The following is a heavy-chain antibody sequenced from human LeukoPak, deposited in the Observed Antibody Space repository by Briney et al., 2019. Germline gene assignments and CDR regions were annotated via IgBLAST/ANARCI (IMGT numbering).Heavy chain of an antibody. Sequence: GGSLRLSCAASVFTFSSYRMDWVRQAPGKGLEWVASISSGSIEIYYADAVKGRFTISRDNAKNSLYLQMSSLRGEDTAVYYCARGGYSHYDYWGPGTLVTVSS. D-gene: IGHD6-13*01. CDR3: ARGGYSHYDY. CDR2: ISSGSIEI. J-gene: IGHJ4*02. CDR1: VFTFSSYR. V-gene: IGHV3-21*01.